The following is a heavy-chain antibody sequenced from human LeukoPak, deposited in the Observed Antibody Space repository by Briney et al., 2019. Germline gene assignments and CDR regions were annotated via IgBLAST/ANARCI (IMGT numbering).Heavy chain of an antibody. J-gene: IGHJ4*02. D-gene: IGHD4-11*01. V-gene: IGHV3-23*01. CDR3: AKDKTTVTL. CDR1: GFTFSGSW. Sequence: GGSLRLSCAGSGFTFSGSWMSWVRQAPGKGLEWVSAISASGGSTNYADSVKGRFTISRDTSKDTLYLQMNSLRAEDTAVYYCAKDKTTVTLWGQGTLVTVSS. CDR2: ISASGGST.